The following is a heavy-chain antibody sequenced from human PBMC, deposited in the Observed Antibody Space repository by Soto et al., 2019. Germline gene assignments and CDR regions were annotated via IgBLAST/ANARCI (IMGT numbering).Heavy chain of an antibody. CDR2: ITSAGSYI. Sequence: EVQLVESGGGLVKPGGSLRLSCAASRFTFSNYNMNWVRQPPGKGLEWVSSITSAGSYIYYAESLKGRVTISRDNAKNSLFLQMNSLRAEDTALYFCARGILGGVRIDYGMDVWGQGTTVTVSS. J-gene: IGHJ6*02. V-gene: IGHV3-21*01. CDR1: RFTFSNYN. D-gene: IGHD2-8*02. CDR3: ARGILGGVRIDYGMDV.